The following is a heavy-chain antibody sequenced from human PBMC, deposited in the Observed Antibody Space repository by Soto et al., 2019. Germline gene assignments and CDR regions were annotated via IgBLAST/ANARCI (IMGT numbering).Heavy chain of an antibody. J-gene: IGHJ6*02. CDR3: ARDPNDSSAYYHHYYYGMDV. CDR2: INAGNGNT. D-gene: IGHD3-22*01. CDR1: GYTFTSYG. V-gene: IGHV1-3*01. Sequence: QIQLMQSGAEVKKPGASVKVSCKASGYTFTSYGIPWVRQAPGQRLEWTGWINAGNGNTKYSEKLQGRVTITRDTSASTAYLELSSLRSEDTAVYYCARDPNDSSAYYHHYYYGMDVWGQGTTVTVSS.